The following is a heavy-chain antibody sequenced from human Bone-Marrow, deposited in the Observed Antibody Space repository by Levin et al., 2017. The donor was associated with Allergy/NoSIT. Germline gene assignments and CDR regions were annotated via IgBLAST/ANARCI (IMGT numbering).Heavy chain of an antibody. D-gene: IGHD2-8*01. CDR1: GGSIRNYY. CDR3: ARATYGTNSADS. J-gene: IGHJ4*02. V-gene: IGHV4-59*01. CDR2: VHYSGIT. Sequence: SETLSLPCTLSGGSIRNYYWNWIRQPPGKGLEWIGNVHYSGITNYNPSLESRVTISGDTSKNQFSLSLTSVTTADTAVYYCARATYGTNSADSWGRGTLVTVSA.